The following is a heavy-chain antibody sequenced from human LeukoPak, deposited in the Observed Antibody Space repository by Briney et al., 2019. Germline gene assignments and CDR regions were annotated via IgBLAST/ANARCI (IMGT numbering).Heavy chain of an antibody. J-gene: IGHJ4*02. Sequence: GGSLRLSCAASGFTVSSNYMSWVRQAPGKGLEWVSVIYSGGSTYYADSVKGRFTISRDNSKNTLYLQMNSLRAEDTAVYYCALILTGYSPIDYWGQGTLVTVSS. CDR2: IYSGGST. V-gene: IGHV3-53*01. D-gene: IGHD3-9*01. CDR1: GFTVSSNY. CDR3: ALILTGYSPIDY.